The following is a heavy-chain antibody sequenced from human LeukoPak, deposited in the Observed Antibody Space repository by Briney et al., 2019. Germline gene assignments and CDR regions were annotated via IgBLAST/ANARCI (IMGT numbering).Heavy chain of an antibody. Sequence: SVKVSCKASGGTFSSYAISWVRQAPGQGLKWMGGIIPIFGTANYAQKFQGRVTITADESTSTAYMELSSLRSEDTAVYYCARREYGFGEPGGFDYWGQGTLVTVSS. V-gene: IGHV1-69*01. CDR3: ARREYGFGEPGGFDY. J-gene: IGHJ4*02. CDR1: GGTFSSYA. D-gene: IGHD3-10*01. CDR2: IIPIFGTA.